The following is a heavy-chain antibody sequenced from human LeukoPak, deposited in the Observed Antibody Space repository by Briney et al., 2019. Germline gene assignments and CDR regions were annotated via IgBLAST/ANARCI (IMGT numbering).Heavy chain of an antibody. D-gene: IGHD6-19*01. CDR1: GFTFSSYG. J-gene: IGHJ4*02. V-gene: IGHV3-33*01. CDR3: ARDFSSGWVDY. CDR2: IWHDGSNQ. Sequence: GGSLRLSCAASGFTFSSYGMHWVRQAPGKGLEWLAIIWHDGSNQYYADSVKGRFTISRDNSKNTLYLKVNSLRAEDTAVYYCARDFSSGWVDYWGQGTLVTVSS.